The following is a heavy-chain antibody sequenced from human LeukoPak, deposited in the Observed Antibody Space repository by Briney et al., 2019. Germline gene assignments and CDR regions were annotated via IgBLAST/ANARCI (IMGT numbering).Heavy chain of an antibody. D-gene: IGHD6-13*01. CDR3: AKGVSSSSWYNWFDP. V-gene: IGHV3-7*03. Sequence: GGSLRLSCAASGFTFSSIYMSWVRRAPGKGLEWVANIKEDGSEESYVDSVKGRFTISRDNAKNSLYLQMNSLRAEDTALYYCAKGVSSSSWYNWFDPWGQGTLVTVSS. CDR1: GFTFSSIY. CDR2: IKEDGSEE. J-gene: IGHJ5*02.